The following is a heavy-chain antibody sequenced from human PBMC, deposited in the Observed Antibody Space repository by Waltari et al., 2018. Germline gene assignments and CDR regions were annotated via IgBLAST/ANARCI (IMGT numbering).Heavy chain of an antibody. CDR3: ASLSSSWYDDY. J-gene: IGHJ4*02. V-gene: IGHV4-39*01. CDR1: GGSISSSSYY. CDR2: IYYSGST. D-gene: IGHD6-13*01. Sequence: QLQLQESGPGLVKPSETLSLTCTVSGGSISSSSYYWGWIRQPPGKGLEWIGSIYYSGSTYYNPSLKSRVTISVDTSKNLFSLKLSSVTAADTAVYYCASLSSSWYDDYWGQGTLVTVSS.